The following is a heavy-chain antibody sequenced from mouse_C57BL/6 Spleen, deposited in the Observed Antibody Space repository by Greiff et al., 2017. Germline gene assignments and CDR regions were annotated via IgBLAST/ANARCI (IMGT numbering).Heavy chain of an antibody. CDR2: IDPENGDT. V-gene: IGHV14-4*01. D-gene: IGHD2-3*01. Sequence: EVQLQQSGAELVRPGASVKLSCTASGFNIKDDYMHWVKQRPEQGLEWIGWIDPENGDTEYASKFQGKATITADTSSNTAYLQLSSLTSEVTAVYYCTTRWLPFAYWGQGTLVTVSA. J-gene: IGHJ3*01. CDR1: GFNIKDDY. CDR3: TTRWLPFAY.